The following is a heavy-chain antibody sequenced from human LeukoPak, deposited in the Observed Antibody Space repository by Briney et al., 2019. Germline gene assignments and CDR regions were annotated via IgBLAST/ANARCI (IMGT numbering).Heavy chain of an antibody. V-gene: IGHV1-3*01. J-gene: IGHJ4*02. CDR3: ARDYYGSGSYPRFDY. CDR2: INAGNGNT. Sequence: GASVKVSCKASGYTFTSYGISWVRQAPGQRLEWMGWINAGNGNTKYSQKFQGRVTITRDTSTSTAYMELSSLRSEDTAVYYCARDYYGSGSYPRFDYWGQGTLVTVSS. D-gene: IGHD3-10*01. CDR1: GYTFTSYG.